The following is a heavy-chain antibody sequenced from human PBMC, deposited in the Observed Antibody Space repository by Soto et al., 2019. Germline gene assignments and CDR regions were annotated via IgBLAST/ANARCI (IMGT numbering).Heavy chain of an antibody. CDR3: AREASSGYFSDF. J-gene: IGHJ4*02. V-gene: IGHV3-21*01. CDR2: ISSSSAYI. D-gene: IGHD3-22*01. CDR1: GFTFSDYT. Sequence: EVHLVESGGGLVKPGGSLRLSCAASGFTFSDYTMNWVRQAPGKGLEWVSCISSSSAYISYTDSVKGRFTISRDNAKKSLYLQIDSLRAEDTAVYYCAREASSGYFSDFWGQGTLVTVSS.